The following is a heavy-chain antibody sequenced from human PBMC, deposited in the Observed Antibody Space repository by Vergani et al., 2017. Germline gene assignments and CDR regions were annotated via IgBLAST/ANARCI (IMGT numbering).Heavy chain of an antibody. CDR2: ISYDGSNK. CDR3: ARDPNHGSGSPFDY. D-gene: IGHD3-10*01. Sequence: VQLVESGGGLVQPGGSLRLSCAASGFTFSSYGMHWVRQAPGKGLEWVAVISYDGSNKYYADSVKGRFTISRDNSKNTLYLQMNSLRAEDTAVYYCARDPNHGSGSPFDYWGQGTLVTVSS. CDR1: GFTFSSYG. V-gene: IGHV3-30*03. J-gene: IGHJ4*02.